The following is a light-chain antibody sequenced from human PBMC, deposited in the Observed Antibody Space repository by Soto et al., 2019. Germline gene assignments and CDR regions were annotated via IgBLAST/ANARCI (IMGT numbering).Light chain of an antibody. V-gene: IGKV3-20*01. CDR3: QHYGDSPD. CDR1: QRVPTKY. CDR2: DVS. Sequence: IVLTQSPGTLSLSPGERATLSCRASQRVPTKYLAWFQQKPGQAPRLLMNDVSTRVTGFPSRFSGSGSESDFTLTISRPETEDYAVYYCQHYGDSPDFGGGTKVEMK. J-gene: IGKJ4*01.